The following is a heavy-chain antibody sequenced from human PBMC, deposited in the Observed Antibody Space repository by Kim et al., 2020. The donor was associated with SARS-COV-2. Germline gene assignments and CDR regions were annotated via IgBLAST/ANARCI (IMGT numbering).Heavy chain of an antibody. J-gene: IGHJ1*01. V-gene: IGHV3-30*18. Sequence: GGSLRLSCAASGFTFSSYGMYWVRQAPGKGLEWVAIISYDGSNKYYADSVKGRFTISRDNSKNTLYLQMNSLRAEDTAVYYCAKGVTRGLRFLEWLSRPEYFQHWGQGTLVTVSS. CDR3: AKGVTRGLRFLEWLSRPEYFQH. CDR2: ISYDGSNK. D-gene: IGHD3-3*01. CDR1: GFTFSSYG.